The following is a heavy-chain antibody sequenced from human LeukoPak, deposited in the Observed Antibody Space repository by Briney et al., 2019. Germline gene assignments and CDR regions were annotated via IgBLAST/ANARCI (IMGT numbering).Heavy chain of an antibody. CDR2: IIPIFGTA. V-gene: IGHV1-69*13. CDR1: GYTFTSYG. J-gene: IGHJ4*02. D-gene: IGHD3-22*01. CDR3: ATALVTMIEGEFDY. Sequence: SVKVSCKASGYTFTSYGISWVRQAPGQGLEWMGGIIPIFGTANYAQKFQGRVTITADESTSTAYMELSSLRSEDTAVYYCATALVTMIEGEFDYWGQGTLVTVSS.